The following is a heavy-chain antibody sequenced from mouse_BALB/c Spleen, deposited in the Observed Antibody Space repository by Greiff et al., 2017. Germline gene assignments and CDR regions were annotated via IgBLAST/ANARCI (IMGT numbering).Heavy chain of an antibody. V-gene: IGHV1-87*01. CDR2: IYPGDGDT. Sequence: QVQLQQSGAELARPGASVKLSCKASGYTFTSYWMQWVKQRPGQGLEWIGAIYPGDGDTRYTQKFKGKATLTADKSSSTAYMQLSSLASEDSAVYYCALLLRYTSMDYWGQGTSVTVSS. J-gene: IGHJ4*01. CDR3: ALLLRYTSMDY. D-gene: IGHD1-1*01. CDR1: GYTFTSYW.